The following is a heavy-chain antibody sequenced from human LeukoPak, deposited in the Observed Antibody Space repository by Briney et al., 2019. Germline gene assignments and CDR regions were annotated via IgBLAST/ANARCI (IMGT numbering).Heavy chain of an antibody. Sequence: GGSLRLSCTASGFTFSSYAMSWVRQAPGKGLEWVSTISGSAITTYYADSVTGRFTISRDNSKNTLYLQMNSLRAEDTAVYYCAKVSTWSKYYFDYWGQGTLVTVSS. V-gene: IGHV3-23*01. CDR2: ISGSAITT. J-gene: IGHJ4*02. CDR1: GFTFSSYA. D-gene: IGHD6-13*01. CDR3: AKVSTWSKYYFDY.